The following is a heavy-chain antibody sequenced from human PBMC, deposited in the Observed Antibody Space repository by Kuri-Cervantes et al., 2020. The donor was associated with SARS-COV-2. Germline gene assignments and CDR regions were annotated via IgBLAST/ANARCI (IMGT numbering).Heavy chain of an antibody. CDR3: AKDSNYYGSGSYLDY. CDR1: GFTFDDYA. Sequence: GGSLRLSCAASGFTFDDYAMRWVRQAPGKGLEWVSLISWDGGSTYYADSVKGRFTISRDNSKNSLYLQMNSLRAEDTALYYCAKDSNYYGSGSYLDYWGQGTLVTVSS. CDR2: ISWDGGST. D-gene: IGHD3-10*01. V-gene: IGHV3-43D*03. J-gene: IGHJ4*02.